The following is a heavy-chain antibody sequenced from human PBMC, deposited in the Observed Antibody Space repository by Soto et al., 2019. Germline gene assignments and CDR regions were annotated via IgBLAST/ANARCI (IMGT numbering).Heavy chain of an antibody. CDR1: GYTFTGYY. Sequence: QVQLVQSGAEVKKPGASVKVSCKASGYTFTGYYMHWVRQAPGQGLEWMGWIIPNRGNTQYVQKFQVRVIMTRDTSIRTAYMELSSLTFDYTAVYYCERGDVEAASLDLWGQGTLVTVSS. D-gene: IGHD3-16*01. CDR2: IIPNRGNT. V-gene: IGHV1-2*02. CDR3: ERGDVEAASLDL. J-gene: IGHJ5*02.